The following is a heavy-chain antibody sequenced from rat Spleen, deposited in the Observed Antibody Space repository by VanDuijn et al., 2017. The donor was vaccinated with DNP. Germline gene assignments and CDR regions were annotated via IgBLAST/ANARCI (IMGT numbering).Heavy chain of an antibody. J-gene: IGHJ2*01. CDR2: ISYDGGST. CDR3: TRHVLPLRVWDY. CDR1: GFTFSDYY. D-gene: IGHD1-4*01. Sequence: EVQLVESGGDSVQPGRSLKLSCAASGFTFSDYYMAWVRQAPTKGLEWVAYISYDGGSTYNGDSVKGRFTISRNNAKSTLYLQMNSLRSEDMATYYCTRHVLPLRVWDYWGQGVMVTVSS. V-gene: IGHV5-22*01.